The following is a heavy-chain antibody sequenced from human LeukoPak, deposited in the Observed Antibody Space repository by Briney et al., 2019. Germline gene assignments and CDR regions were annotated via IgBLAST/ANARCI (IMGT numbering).Heavy chain of an antibody. CDR1: GYSFTSYW. Sequence: GESLKISSKGSGYSFTSYWIGWVRQMPGKGLEWMGIIYPGDSDTRYSPSFQGQVTISADKSISTAYLQWSSLKASDTAMYYCARYYYGSGSENWFDSWGQGTLVTVSS. J-gene: IGHJ5*01. CDR3: ARYYYGSGSENWFDS. CDR2: IYPGDSDT. V-gene: IGHV5-51*01. D-gene: IGHD3-10*01.